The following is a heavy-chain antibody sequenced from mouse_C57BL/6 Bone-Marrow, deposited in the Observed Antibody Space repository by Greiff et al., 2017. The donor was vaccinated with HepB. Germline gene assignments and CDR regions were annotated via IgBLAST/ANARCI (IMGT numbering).Heavy chain of an antibody. CDR2: IDPENGDT. Sequence: VHVKQSGAELVRPGASVKLSCTASGFNIKDDYMHWVKQRPEQGLEWIGWIDPENGDTEYASKFQGKATITADTSSNTAYLQLSSLTSEDTAVYYCTTWQATFFYYFDYWGQGTTLTVSS. D-gene: IGHD3-2*02. J-gene: IGHJ2*01. CDR1: GFNIKDDY. CDR3: TTWQATFFYYFDY. V-gene: IGHV14-4*01.